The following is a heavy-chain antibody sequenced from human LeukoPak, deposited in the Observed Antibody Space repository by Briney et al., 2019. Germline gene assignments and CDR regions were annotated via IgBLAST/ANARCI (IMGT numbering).Heavy chain of an antibody. CDR1: GFTFSSYE. D-gene: IGHD6-19*01. V-gene: IGHV3-48*03. Sequence: PGGSLRLSCAASGFTFSSYEMNWVRQAPGKGLEWVSYISSSGSTIYYADSVKGRFTISRDNAKNSLYLQMYSLRAEDTAVYCCARDAPSVAVAAFAELFDYWGQGTLVTVSS. CDR3: ARDAPSVAVAAFAELFDY. J-gene: IGHJ4*02. CDR2: ISSSGSTI.